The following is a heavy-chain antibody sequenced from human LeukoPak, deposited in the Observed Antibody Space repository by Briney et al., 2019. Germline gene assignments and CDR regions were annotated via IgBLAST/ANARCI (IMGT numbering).Heavy chain of an antibody. CDR2: IYYSGST. CDR1: GSSISSYY. J-gene: IGHJ6*02. Sequence: SETLSLTCTVSGSSISSYYWSWIRQPPGKGLEWIGYIYYSGSTNYNPSLKSRVTISVDTSKNQFSLKLSSVTAADTAVYYCARDGDNWNDGRYYYYGMDVWGQGTTVTVSS. V-gene: IGHV4-59*01. D-gene: IGHD1-1*01. CDR3: ARDGDNWNDGRYYYYGMDV.